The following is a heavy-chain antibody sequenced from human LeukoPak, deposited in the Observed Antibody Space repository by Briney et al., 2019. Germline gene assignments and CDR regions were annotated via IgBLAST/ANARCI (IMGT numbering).Heavy chain of an antibody. CDR3: VRDFSYSPDY. CDR2: IRGYDGNT. J-gene: IGHJ4*02. V-gene: IGHV1-18*01. D-gene: IGHD1-26*01. CDR1: GYTFTNYG. Sequence: GASVKVSCKASGYTFTNYGISWVRQAPGLGLEWMVWIRGYDGNTNYAQRFQGRVTTYTDTSTNTAYMELRSLRSDGTAVYYCVRDFSYSPDYWGQGTLVTVSS.